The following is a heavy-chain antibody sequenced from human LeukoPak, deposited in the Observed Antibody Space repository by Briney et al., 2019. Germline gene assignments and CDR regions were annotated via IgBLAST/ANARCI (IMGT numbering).Heavy chain of an antibody. D-gene: IGHD3-16*02. J-gene: IGHJ4*02. CDR2: ISSSSSTI. CDR1: GFTFSSYS. CDR3: ARDYVWGSYRPFDY. V-gene: IGHV3-48*01. Sequence: GGSLRLSCAASGFTFSSYSMNWVRQAPGKGLEWVSYISSSSSTIYYADSVKGRFTISRDNAKNSLYLQMNSLRAEDTAVYYCARDYVWGSYRPFDYWGQGTLVTVSS.